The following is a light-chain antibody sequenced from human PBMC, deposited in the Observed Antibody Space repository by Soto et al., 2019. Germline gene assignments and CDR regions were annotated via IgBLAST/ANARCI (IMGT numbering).Light chain of an antibody. CDR1: QDISNY. J-gene: IGKJ3*01. CDR2: DAS. Sequence: DIQMTQSPSSLSASVGDRVIISCQASQDISNYLNWYQQKPGKAPKLLMSDASKLEAGVPSRFNGRGSGTEFTLTISSRQPEDIAIYCCKQYDSPPRSFGTVTKGD. V-gene: IGKV1-33*01. CDR3: KQYDSPPRS.